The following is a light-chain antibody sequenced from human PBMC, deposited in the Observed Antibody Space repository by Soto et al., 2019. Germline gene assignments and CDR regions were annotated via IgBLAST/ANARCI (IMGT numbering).Light chain of an antibody. V-gene: IGKV3-20*01. Sequence: EIVLTQSPGTLSLSPGERATLSCRASQSVSSSYLAWYQQKPGQAPRLLIYGASSRASGIPDRFSGSGSGTDFTLTISRLEPEDCAVYYCQQYGSSPVTFGQGTKLEIK. J-gene: IGKJ2*01. CDR2: GAS. CDR1: QSVSSSY. CDR3: QQYGSSPVT.